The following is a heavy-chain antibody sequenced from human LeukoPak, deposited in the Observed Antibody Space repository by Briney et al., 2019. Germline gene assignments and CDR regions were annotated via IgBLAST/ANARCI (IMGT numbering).Heavy chain of an antibody. D-gene: IGHD6-13*01. CDR3: ARGLPSPGNYYYGMDV. J-gene: IGHJ6*02. CDR2: MNPNSGNT. CDR1: GYTFTSYD. Sequence: ASVTVSFMASGYTFTSYDINWVGQAAGKGREGMGWMNPNSGNTGYAQKFQGRVTMTRNTSISTAYMELSSLRSEDTAVYYCARGLPSPGNYYYGMDVWGQGTTVTVSS. V-gene: IGHV1-8*01.